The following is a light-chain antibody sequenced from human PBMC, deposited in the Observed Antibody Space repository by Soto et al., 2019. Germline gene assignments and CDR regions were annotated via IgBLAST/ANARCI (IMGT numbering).Light chain of an antibody. CDR3: KQYGSSVQ. Sequence: EIVFTHSPFTLSLSPVERATLSFMASQSVASRNLAWYQQKSGQAPRLLIYGASSRAIHTPDRSSGSGSGTDFTLTISRLEPEDFALYYCKQYGSSVQFGGGTKVDIK. V-gene: IGKV3-20*01. J-gene: IGKJ4*02. CDR2: GAS. CDR1: QSVASRN.